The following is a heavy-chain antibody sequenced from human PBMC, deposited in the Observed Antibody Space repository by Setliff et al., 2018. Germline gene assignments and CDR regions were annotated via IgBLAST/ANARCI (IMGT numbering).Heavy chain of an antibody. CDR3: TTDSMFYFDSSGYHVLDY. Sequence: GGSLRLSCAASGFTFRNAWMSWVRQAPGKGLEWVGRIKSKTDGGTIDYAAPVKGRLTISRDDSKNTLYLQVNSLRSEDTAVYYCTTDSMFYFDSSGYHVLDYWGQGTLVTVSS. J-gene: IGHJ4*02. CDR1: GFTFRNAW. D-gene: IGHD3-22*01. CDR2: IKSKTDGGTI. V-gene: IGHV3-15*01.